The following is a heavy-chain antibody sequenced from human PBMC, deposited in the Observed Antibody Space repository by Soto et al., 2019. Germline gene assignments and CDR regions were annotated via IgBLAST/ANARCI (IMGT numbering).Heavy chain of an antibody. CDR2: INHSGST. D-gene: IGHD6-6*01. V-gene: IGHV4-34*01. J-gene: IGHJ6*02. Sequence: PSETLSLTCAVYGGSFSGYYLSWIRQPPGKGLEWIGEINHSGSTNYNPSLKSRVTISVDTSKNQFSLKLSSVTAADTAVYYCARGSIAARRMGYCYYGMDVWGQGATVTVYS. CDR3: ARGSIAARRMGYCYYGMDV. CDR1: GGSFSGYY.